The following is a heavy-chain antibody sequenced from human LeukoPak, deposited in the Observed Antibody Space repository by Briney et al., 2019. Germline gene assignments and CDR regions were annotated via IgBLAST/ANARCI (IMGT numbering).Heavy chain of an antibody. CDR3: ARHRGCSGGSCYPMRVWFDP. CDR1: GGSISSYY. D-gene: IGHD2-15*01. CDR2: IYYSGST. Sequence: SETLSLTCTVSGGSISSYYWSWIRQPPGKGLEWIGYIYYSGSTNYNPSLKSRVTISVDTSKNQFSLKLSSVTAADTAVYYCARHRGCSGGSCYPMRVWFDPWGQGTLVTVSS. V-gene: IGHV4-59*08. J-gene: IGHJ5*02.